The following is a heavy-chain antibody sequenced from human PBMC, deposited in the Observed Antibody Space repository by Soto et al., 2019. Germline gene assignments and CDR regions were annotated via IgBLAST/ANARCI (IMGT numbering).Heavy chain of an antibody. CDR2: IYYSGST. D-gene: IGHD4-4*01. J-gene: IGHJ2*01. CDR1: GGSISDYY. V-gene: IGHV4-59*01. CDR3: ARVDTTGWYFDL. Sequence: QVQLQESGPGLVKPSETLSLTCTVSGGSISDYYWSWIRQPPGKGLEWIGYIYYSGSTNYNTSLKSRVTISEDMSKNQFSLRLSSVTASDTAVYYCARVDTTGWYFDLWGRGTLVTVSS.